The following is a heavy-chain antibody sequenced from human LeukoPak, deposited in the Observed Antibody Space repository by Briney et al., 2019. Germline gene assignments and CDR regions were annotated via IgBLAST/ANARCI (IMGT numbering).Heavy chain of an antibody. CDR3: ARDDILTGYRPFDY. J-gene: IGHJ4*02. D-gene: IGHD3-9*01. V-gene: IGHV3-21*01. Sequence: GGSLRLSCAASGFTFSSYSVNWVRQAPGKGLEWVSSISSSSSYIYYADSVKGRFTISRDNAKNSLYLQMNSLRAEDTAVYYCARDDILTGYRPFDYWGQGTLVTVSS. CDR1: GFTFSSYS. CDR2: ISSSSSYI.